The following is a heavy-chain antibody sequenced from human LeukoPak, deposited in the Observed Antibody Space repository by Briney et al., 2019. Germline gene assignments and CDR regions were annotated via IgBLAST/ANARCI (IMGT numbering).Heavy chain of an antibody. CDR3: ARVKTSYGSGSYYGMDV. J-gene: IGHJ6*02. CDR2: ISSSSSYI. CDR1: GFTFSSYS. D-gene: IGHD3-10*01. Sequence: GGSLRLSCAASGFTFSSYSMNWVRQAPGKGLEWVSSISSSSSYIYYADSVKGRFTISRDNAKNSLYLQMNSLRAEDTAVYYCARVKTSYGSGSYYGMDVWAKGPRSPSP. V-gene: IGHV3-21*01.